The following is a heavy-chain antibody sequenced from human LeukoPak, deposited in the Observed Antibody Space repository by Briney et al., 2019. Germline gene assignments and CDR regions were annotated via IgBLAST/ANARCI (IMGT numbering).Heavy chain of an antibody. Sequence: GGSLRLSCAASGFTFSSYGMHWVRQAPGKGLEWVAVIWYDGSNKYYADSVKGRFTISRDNSKNTLYLQMNSLRAEDTAVYYCAKDVVDYGDYTGYFDYWGQGTPVTVSS. CDR2: IWYDGSNK. D-gene: IGHD4-17*01. CDR1: GFTFSSYG. CDR3: AKDVVDYGDYTGYFDY. V-gene: IGHV3-33*06. J-gene: IGHJ4*02.